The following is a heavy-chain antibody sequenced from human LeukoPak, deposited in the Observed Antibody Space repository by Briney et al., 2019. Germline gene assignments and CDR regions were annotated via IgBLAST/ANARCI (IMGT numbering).Heavy chain of an antibody. CDR2: IYYSGST. J-gene: IGHJ4*02. CDR1: GGSISRYY. Sequence: SETLSLTCTVSGGSISRYYWSWIRQPPGKGLEWIGNIYYSGSTNYNPSLKSRVTISVDTSKNQFSLKLSSVTAADTAVYYCARVDFNWNHSGRFDYWGQGTLVTVSS. D-gene: IGHD1-20*01. CDR3: ARVDFNWNHSGRFDY. V-gene: IGHV4-59*01.